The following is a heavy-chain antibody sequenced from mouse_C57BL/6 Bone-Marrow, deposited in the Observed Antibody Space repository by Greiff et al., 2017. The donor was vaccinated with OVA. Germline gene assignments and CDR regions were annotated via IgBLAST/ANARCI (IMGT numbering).Heavy chain of an antibody. V-gene: IGHV14-3*01. CDR1: GFNIKNTY. Sequence: EVQGVESVAELVRPGASVKLSCTASGFNIKNTYMHWVKQRPEQGLEWIGRIDPANDNTKYAPKFQGKATMPADTSSNTAYLQLSSLSSEDTAVSCCAGENFGSSFYAMDYWGQGTSVTVSS. CDR2: IDPANDNT. CDR3: AGENFGSSFYAMDY. J-gene: IGHJ4*01. D-gene: IGHD1-1*01.